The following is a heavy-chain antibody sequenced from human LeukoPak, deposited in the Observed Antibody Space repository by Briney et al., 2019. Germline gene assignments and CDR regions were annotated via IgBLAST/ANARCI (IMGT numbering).Heavy chain of an antibody. D-gene: IGHD2-2*01. CDR1: GYTFTSYG. CDR2: ISAYNGNT. V-gene: IGHV1-18*04. J-gene: IGHJ6*04. CDR3: ARKFLGYCSSTSCLYGMDV. Sequence: ASVKVSCKAPGYTFTSYGISWVRQAPGQGLEWMGWISAYNGNTNYAQKLQGRVTMTTDTSTSTAYMELRSLRSDDTAVYYCARKFLGYCSSTSCLYGMDVWGKGTTVTVSS.